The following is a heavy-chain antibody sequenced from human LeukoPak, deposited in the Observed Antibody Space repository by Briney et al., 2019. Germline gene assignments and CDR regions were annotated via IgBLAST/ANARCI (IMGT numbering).Heavy chain of an antibody. CDR2: ISYDGSNK. D-gene: IGHD4-17*01. V-gene: IGHV3-30*04. CDR1: GFTFSSYA. CDR3: AKVTDDYGDYGSFDY. Sequence: GGSLRLSCAASGFTFSSYAMHWVRQAPGKGLEWVAVISYDGSNKYYADSVKGRFTISRDNSKNTLYLQMNSLRAEDTAVYYCAKVTDDYGDYGSFDYWGQGTLVTVSS. J-gene: IGHJ4*02.